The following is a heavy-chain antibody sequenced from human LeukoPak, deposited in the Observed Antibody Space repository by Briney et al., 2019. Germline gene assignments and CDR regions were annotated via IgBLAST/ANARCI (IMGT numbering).Heavy chain of an antibody. CDR3: ARMGIAAVGAYYFDY. V-gene: IGHV3-11*06. J-gene: IGHJ4*02. D-gene: IGHD6-13*01. CDR2: ISRNSYT. CDR1: GFTFSDYY. Sequence: GGSLRLSCAASGFTFSDYYMSWIRQAPGKGLECLSYISRNSYTNYADSVKGRFTISRDNAKNSLYLQMASLRAEDTAVYYCARMGIAAVGAYYFDYWGQGTLVAVSS.